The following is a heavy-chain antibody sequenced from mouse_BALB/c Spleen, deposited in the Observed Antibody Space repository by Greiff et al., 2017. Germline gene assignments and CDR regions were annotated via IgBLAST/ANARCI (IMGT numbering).Heavy chain of an antibody. CDR2: ISSGSSTI. CDR3: ARSYLDYEYYFDY. V-gene: IGHV5-17*02. D-gene: IGHD2-4*01. CDR1: GFTFSSFG. J-gene: IGHJ2*01. Sequence: EVQVVESGGGLVQPGGSRKLSCAASGFTFSSFGMHWVRQAPEKGLEWVAYISSGSSTIYYADTVKGRFTISRDNPKNTLFLQMTSLRSEDTAMYYCARSYLDYEYYFDYWGQGTTLTVSS.